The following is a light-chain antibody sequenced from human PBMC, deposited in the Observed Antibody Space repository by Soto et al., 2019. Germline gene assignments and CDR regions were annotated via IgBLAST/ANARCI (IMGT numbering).Light chain of an antibody. CDR3: QQADSFPLS. CDR2: AAS. J-gene: IGKJ4*01. V-gene: IGKV1-12*01. CDR1: QSIYQW. Sequence: DIQMTQSPSSVSASIGDRVTISCRASQSIYQWLVWYQQKPGKAPKLLIYAASSQQSGVPSRFSGSGYGTDFTLTISSLQPEDFATYYCQQADSFPLSFGGGTKVEI.